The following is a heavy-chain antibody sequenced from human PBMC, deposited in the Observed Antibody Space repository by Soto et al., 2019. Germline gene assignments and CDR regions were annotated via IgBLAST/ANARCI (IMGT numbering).Heavy chain of an antibody. J-gene: IGHJ3*02. CDR3: ARAVIVLMVYANAFDI. Sequence: SETLSLTCTVSGGSISSYYWSWIRQPPGKGLEWIGYIYYSGSTNYNPSLKSRVTISVDTSKNQFSLKLSSVTAADTAVYYCARAVIVLMVYANAFDICGQGTMVTVS. CDR2: IYYSGST. CDR1: GGSISSYY. V-gene: IGHV4-59*01. D-gene: IGHD2-8*01.